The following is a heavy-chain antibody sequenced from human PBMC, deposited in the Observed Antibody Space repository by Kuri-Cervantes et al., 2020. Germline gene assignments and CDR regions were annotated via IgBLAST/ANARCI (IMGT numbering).Heavy chain of an antibody. Sequence: GESLKISCAASGFTFNSCGMHWVRQAPGKGLEWVTVISYDGSNTYYADSVKGRFTISRDNSKDTLYLQMNSLRAEDTAVYYCARDRGDWGQGTLVTVSS. D-gene: IGHD3-3*01. V-gene: IGHV3-30*03. J-gene: IGHJ4*02. CDR2: ISYDGSNT. CDR1: GFTFNSCG. CDR3: ARDRGD.